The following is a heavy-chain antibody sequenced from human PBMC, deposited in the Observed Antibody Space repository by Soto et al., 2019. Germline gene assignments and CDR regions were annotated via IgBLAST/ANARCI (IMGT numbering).Heavy chain of an antibody. CDR1: GFTFRNHA. Sequence: GGSLRLSCAASGFTFRNHAMHWVRQAPGKGLECLAVIAYDGSNAFYRDSVKGRFTISRDNSKNTLYLHMNSLRSEDTGVYYCARGDREDILVVVGARPGEYGIDIWGQGTTVTISS. CDR2: IAYDGSNA. CDR3: ARGDREDILVVVGARPGEYGIDI. V-gene: IGHV3-30-3*01. J-gene: IGHJ6*02. D-gene: IGHD2-15*01.